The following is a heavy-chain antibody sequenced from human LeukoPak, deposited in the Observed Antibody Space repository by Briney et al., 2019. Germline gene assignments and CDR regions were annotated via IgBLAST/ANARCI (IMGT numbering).Heavy chain of an antibody. CDR3: ARDWSSVDY. V-gene: IGHV3-21*01. CDR2: ISSSSSYI. J-gene: IGHJ4*02. Sequence: GGSLRLSCAASGFTFGSYSMNWVRQAPGKGLEWVSSISSSSSYIYSADSVKGRFTISRDDAKNSLYLQMNSLRAEDTAVYYCARDWSSVDYWGQGTLVTVSS. D-gene: IGHD2-2*01. CDR1: GFTFGSYS.